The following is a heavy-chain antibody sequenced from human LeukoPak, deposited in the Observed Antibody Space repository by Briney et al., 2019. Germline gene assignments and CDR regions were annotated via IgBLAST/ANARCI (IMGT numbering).Heavy chain of an antibody. V-gene: IGHV3-30*02. J-gene: IGHJ4*02. Sequence: GGSVRLSCAASGFTFSSYGMHWVRQAPGKGLEWVAVIWHGGSNKYYADSVKGRFTISRDNSKNTLYLQMNSLRAEDTAVYYCAKDAAAMTTVTTAEFDYWGQGTLVTVSS. D-gene: IGHD4-11*01. CDR1: GFTFSSYG. CDR2: IWHGGSNK. CDR3: AKDAAAMTTVTTAEFDY.